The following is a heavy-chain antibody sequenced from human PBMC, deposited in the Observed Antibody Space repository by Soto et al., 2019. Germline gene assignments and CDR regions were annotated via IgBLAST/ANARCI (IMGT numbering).Heavy chain of an antibody. CDR3: ARDIVVVPDLRWFDP. V-gene: IGHV4-39*07. CDR1: GGSISSSSYY. D-gene: IGHD2-2*01. CDR2: IYYSGST. J-gene: IGHJ5*02. Sequence: PSETLSLTCTVSGGSISSSSYYWGWIRQPPGKGLEWIGSIYYSGSTYYNPXXKSRVTISVDTSKNQFSLKLSSVTAADTAVYYCARDIVVVPDLRWFDPWGQGTLVNVSS.